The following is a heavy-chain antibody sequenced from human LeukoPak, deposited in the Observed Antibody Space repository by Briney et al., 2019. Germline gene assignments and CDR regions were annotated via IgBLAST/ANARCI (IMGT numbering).Heavy chain of an antibody. CDR1: GITFTYAW. V-gene: IGHV3-15*01. Sequence: GGSLRLSCAASGITFTYAWMNWVRQAPGKGLEWVGRIKTRTDGGTTDYAAPVNGRFTLSRDDSKNTLYLQMNSLRTEDTAVYYCIADPPNSYYAMDVWGQGTTVTVCS. CDR3: IADPPNSYYAMDV. J-gene: IGHJ6*02. CDR2: IKTRTDGGTT.